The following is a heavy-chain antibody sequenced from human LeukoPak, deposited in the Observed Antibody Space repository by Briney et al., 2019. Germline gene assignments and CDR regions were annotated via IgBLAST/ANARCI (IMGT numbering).Heavy chain of an antibody. V-gene: IGHV3-21*01. D-gene: IGHD6-13*01. J-gene: IGHJ4*02. CDR2: ISSSSSYI. CDR1: GFTFSSYS. CDR3: ARSARDSSSWYSKRDY. Sequence: GGSLRLSCAASGFTFSSYSMNWVRQAPGKGLEWASSISSSSSYIYYADSVKGRFTISRDNAKNSLYLQMNSLRAEDTAVYYCARSARDSSSWYSKRDYWGQGTLVTVSS.